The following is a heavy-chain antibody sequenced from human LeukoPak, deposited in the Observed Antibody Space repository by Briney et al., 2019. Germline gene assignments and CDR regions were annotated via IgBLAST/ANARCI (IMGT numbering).Heavy chain of an antibody. D-gene: IGHD2-2*01. CDR1: GYTFTGYY. J-gene: IGHJ5*02. Sequence: EASVKVSCKASGYTFTGYYMHWVRQAPGQGLEWMGWINPNSGGTNYAQKFQGRVTMTRDTSISTAYMELSRLRSDDTAVYYCVVPAAMGWFDPWGQGTLVTVSS. CDR3: VVPAAMGWFDP. CDR2: INPNSGGT. V-gene: IGHV1-2*02.